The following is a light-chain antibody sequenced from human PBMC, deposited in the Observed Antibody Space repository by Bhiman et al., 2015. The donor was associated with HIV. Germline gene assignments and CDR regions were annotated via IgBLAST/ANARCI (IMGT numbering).Light chain of an antibody. CDR1: SSDVGAFHY. Sequence: QSALTQPASVSGSPGQSITISCTGTSSDVGAFHYVSWYQQHPGKAPKLLIYDVNKWPSGVSSRFSGSKSGNTASLSISGLQAEDEADYYCTSLTSSLTYVFGTGTNVTVL. CDR2: DVN. V-gene: IGLV2-14*03. CDR3: TSLTSSLTYV. J-gene: IGLJ1*01.